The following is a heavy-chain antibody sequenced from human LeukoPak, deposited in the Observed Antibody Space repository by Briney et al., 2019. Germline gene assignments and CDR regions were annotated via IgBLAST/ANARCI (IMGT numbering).Heavy chain of an antibody. CDR1: GGTFSSYA. J-gene: IGHJ4*02. CDR2: ISAYNGNT. CDR3: ARDRGPLLLWFGELLSGFDY. V-gene: IGHV1-18*01. D-gene: IGHD3-10*01. Sequence: GASVKVSCKASGGTFSSYAISWVRQAPGQGLEWMGWISAYNGNTNYAQKLQGRVTMTTDTSTSTAYMELRSLRSDDTAVYYCARDRGPLLLWFGELLSGFDYWGQGTLVTVSS.